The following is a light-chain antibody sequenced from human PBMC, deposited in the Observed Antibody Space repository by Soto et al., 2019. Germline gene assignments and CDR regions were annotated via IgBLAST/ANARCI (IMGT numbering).Light chain of an antibody. CDR1: QSLLHSNGYNY. Sequence: DIVMTQSPLSLSVTPGEPASISCRSSQSLLHSNGYNYVDWYVQRPGQSPQLLIYLGSTRASGVPDRFSGSGSATDFTLKISRVEAEDVGVYYCMQGLQILFTFGPGTTVDFK. V-gene: IGKV2-28*01. CDR2: LGS. J-gene: IGKJ3*01. CDR3: MQGLQILFT.